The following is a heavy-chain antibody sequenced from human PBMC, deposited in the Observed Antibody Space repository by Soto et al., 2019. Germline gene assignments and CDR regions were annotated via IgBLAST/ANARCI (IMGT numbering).Heavy chain of an antibody. CDR2: MYYMGIT. CDR3: GGKHYDRSGYFDY. V-gene: IGHV4-59*01. Sequence: TAATLSLTGTGSGCSIIGYDWSWIRQPPGKGLEWIGYMYYMGITNCNPSLKRRVPIPAHTPKIQFSLQLSSVTAADTAVYYCGGKHYDRSGYFDYWGQGTLVTVSS. CDR1: GCSIIGYD. J-gene: IGHJ4*02. D-gene: IGHD3-22*01.